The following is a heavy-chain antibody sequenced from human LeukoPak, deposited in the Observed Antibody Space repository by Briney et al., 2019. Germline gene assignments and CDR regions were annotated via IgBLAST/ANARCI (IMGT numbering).Heavy chain of an antibody. J-gene: IGHJ4*02. Sequence: SETLSLTCAVYGGSFSGYYWSWIRQPPGKGLEWIGEINHSGSTNYNPSLKSRVTISVDTSKNQFSLKLSSVTAADTAVYYCARHIDGYNPFDYWGQGTLVTVSS. D-gene: IGHD5-24*01. CDR3: ARHIDGYNPFDY. CDR1: GGSFSGYY. CDR2: INHSGST. V-gene: IGHV4-34*01.